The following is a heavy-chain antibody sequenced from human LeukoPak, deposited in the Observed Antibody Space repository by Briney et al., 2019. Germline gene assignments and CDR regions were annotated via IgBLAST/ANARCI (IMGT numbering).Heavy chain of an antibody. J-gene: IGHJ4*02. CDR1: GGSIGSSNW. D-gene: IGHD2-2*01. CDR3: ARAGQGYCTSASCYLSLDY. V-gene: IGHV4-4*02. Sequence: NPSGALSLTCAVSGGSIGSSNWWSWVRPSPGKGLEWSGEIYHSGSTNYNPSLKSRVTISVDKSKNQFSLTLSSVAAADTALYYCARAGQGYCTSASCYLSLDYWGQGTLVTVSS. CDR2: IYHSGST.